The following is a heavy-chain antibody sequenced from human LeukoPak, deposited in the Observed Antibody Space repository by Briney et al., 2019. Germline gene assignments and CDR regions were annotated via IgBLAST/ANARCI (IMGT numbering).Heavy chain of an antibody. D-gene: IGHD3-10*01. CDR3: ANDISLGSYYYGSGSSHAFDI. J-gene: IGHJ3*02. V-gene: IGHV3-43*02. CDR1: GFSFDDYA. Sequence: GGSLRLSCAASGFSFDDYAMHWVRQAPGKGLEWVSLISGDGGSTYYADSVKGRFTISRDNSKNSLYLQMNSLRTEDTALYYCANDISLGSYYYGSGSSHAFDIWGQGTMVTVSS. CDR2: ISGDGGST.